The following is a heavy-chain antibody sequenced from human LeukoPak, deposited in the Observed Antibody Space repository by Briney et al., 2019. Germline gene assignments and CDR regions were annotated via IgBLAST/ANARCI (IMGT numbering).Heavy chain of an antibody. D-gene: IGHD3-22*01. CDR1: GFAFSPFA. V-gene: IGHV3-23*01. Sequence: GGSLRLPCAASGFAFSPFAMAWVRQAPGKGLEWVSRISGSGGTTYYADSVKGRFTTSRDNSKNTLYLQMDSLRAEDTAVYYCSKERSSSGYYDYWGLGTLVTVSS. J-gene: IGHJ4*02. CDR3: SKERSSSGYYDY. CDR2: ISGSGGTT.